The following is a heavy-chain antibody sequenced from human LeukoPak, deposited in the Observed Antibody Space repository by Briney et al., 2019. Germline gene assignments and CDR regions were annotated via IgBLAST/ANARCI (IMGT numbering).Heavy chain of an antibody. CDR3: VRDETLWTLDW. J-gene: IGHJ4*02. D-gene: IGHD1-1*01. CDR1: GFTFTAHW. CDR2: INERGTDS. Sequence: PGGSLRLSCTASGFTFTAHWIHWVRQPPGMGLVWVSRINERGTDSMYAESVKGRFTISRDNAKNTVYLQMNSLRAEDPAVYYCVRDETLWTLDWWGQGTLVSVSS. V-gene: IGHV3-74*03.